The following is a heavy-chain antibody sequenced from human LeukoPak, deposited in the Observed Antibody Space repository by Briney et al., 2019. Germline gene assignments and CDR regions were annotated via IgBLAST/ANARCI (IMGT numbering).Heavy chain of an antibody. CDR2: TYYRSKWYN. D-gene: IGHD4-11*01. J-gene: IGHJ6*02. CDR3: ARDRTATVTRNYYYYYGMDV. CDR1: GDSVSSNSAA. V-gene: IGHV6-1*01. Sequence: SQTLSLTCAISGDSVSSNSAAWNWIRQSPSRGLEWLGRTYYRSKWYNDYAVSVKSRITINPDTSKNQFSLQLNSVTPEDTAVYYCARDRTATVTRNYYYYYGMDVWGQGTTVIVSS.